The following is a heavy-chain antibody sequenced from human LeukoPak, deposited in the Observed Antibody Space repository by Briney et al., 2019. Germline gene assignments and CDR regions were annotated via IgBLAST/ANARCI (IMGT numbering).Heavy chain of an antibody. J-gene: IGHJ4*02. CDR3: AREVWFGELLWLFDY. CDR1: GGTFSSYA. V-gene: IGHV1-18*01. CDR2: ISAYNGNT. D-gene: IGHD3-10*01. Sequence: GSSVKVSCKASGGTFSSYAISWVRQAPGQGLEWMGWISAYNGNTHYAQKLQGRVTMTTDTSTSTVYMELRSLRSDDTAVYYCAREVWFGELLWLFDYWGQGTLVTVSS.